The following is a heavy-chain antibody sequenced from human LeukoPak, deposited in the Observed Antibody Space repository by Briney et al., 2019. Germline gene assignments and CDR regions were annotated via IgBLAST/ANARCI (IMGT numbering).Heavy chain of an antibody. Sequence: PGGSLRLSCAASGFTFSSYSMNWVRKAPGKGLGWVSYISSSSSTIYYADSVKGRFTISRDNAKNSLYLQMNSLRAEDTAVYYCARGRDEWFFEYYYYMDVWGKGTTVTVSS. V-gene: IGHV3-48*01. CDR1: GFTFSSYS. J-gene: IGHJ6*03. CDR2: ISSSSSTI. CDR3: ARGRDEWFFEYYYYMDV. D-gene: IGHD3-3*01.